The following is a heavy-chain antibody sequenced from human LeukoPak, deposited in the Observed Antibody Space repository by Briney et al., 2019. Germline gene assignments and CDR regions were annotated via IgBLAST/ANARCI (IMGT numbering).Heavy chain of an antibody. Sequence: SETLSLTCTVSGDSINAFYWSWIRQPPGKGLEWIGYISNGGSSGITNYNPSLKSRVTISADMSKNHFSLRLNSVTAADTAVYYCARFSGGTSGVDYWGQGTLVTVSS. D-gene: IGHD3-16*01. CDR3: ARFSGGTSGVDY. J-gene: IGHJ4*02. V-gene: IGHV4-59*01. CDR1: GDSINAFY. CDR2: ISNGGSSGIT.